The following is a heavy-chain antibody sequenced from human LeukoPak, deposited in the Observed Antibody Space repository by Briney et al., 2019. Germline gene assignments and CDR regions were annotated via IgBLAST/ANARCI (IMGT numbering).Heavy chain of an antibody. V-gene: IGHV4-59*01. CDR1: GGSIXXYY. CDR2: IYYSGST. D-gene: IGHD1-26*01. Sequence: GGSIXXYYWXXIRQPPGKGLEWIGYIYYSGSTNYNPSLKSRVTISVDTSKNQFSLKLSSVTAADTAVYYCARVTRSGSYYYYYGMDVWGQGTTVTVSS. CDR3: ARVTRSGSYYYYYGMDV. J-gene: IGHJ6*02.